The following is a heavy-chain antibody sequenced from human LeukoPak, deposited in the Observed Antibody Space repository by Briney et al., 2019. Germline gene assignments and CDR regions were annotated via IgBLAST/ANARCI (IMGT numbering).Heavy chain of an antibody. CDR3: VREGRHYDILTGYYNVAFFDY. CDR2: IYSGGST. D-gene: IGHD3-9*01. V-gene: IGHV3-53*01. CDR1: GFTFSSNY. Sequence: PGGSLRLSCAASGFTFSSNYMSWVRQAPGKGLEWVSVIYSGGSTYYADSVKGRFTISRDNSKNTLYLQMNSLRAEDTAVYYCVREGRHYDILTGYYNVAFFDYWGQGTLVTVSS. J-gene: IGHJ4*02.